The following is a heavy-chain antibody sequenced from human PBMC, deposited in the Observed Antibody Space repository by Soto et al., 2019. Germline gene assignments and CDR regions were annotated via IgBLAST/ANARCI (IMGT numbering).Heavy chain of an antibody. CDR2: INWNIDKV. J-gene: IGHJ4*02. CDR3: AKDEGGPPYYFDS. Sequence: EVQLVESGGGLVQPGRSLRLSCEVSGVNLGNYAMHWVRQAPGKGLEWVAGINWNIDKVEYAGSVKGRFTISRDTAKNSVDLQMSGRTTEDTARYYCAKDEGGPPYYFDSWGQGTLVTVSS. CDR1: GVNLGNYA. D-gene: IGHD6-25*01. V-gene: IGHV3-9*01.